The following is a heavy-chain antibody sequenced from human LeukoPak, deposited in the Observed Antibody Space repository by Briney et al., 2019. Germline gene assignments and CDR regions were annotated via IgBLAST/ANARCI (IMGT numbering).Heavy chain of an antibody. CDR2: IKSKPAGGST. Sequence: GGSLRLSCTASGFTFSNAWMSWVRQAPGKGLEWVGRIKSKPAGGSTDHAAPIKGRFTISRDDSKNTLYLQVNSLKVEDTAVYYCTRPSYDSSVSGVVYWGQGTLVTVSS. D-gene: IGHD3-22*01. V-gene: IGHV3-15*01. CDR3: TRPSYDSSVSGVVY. J-gene: IGHJ4*02. CDR1: GFTFSNAW.